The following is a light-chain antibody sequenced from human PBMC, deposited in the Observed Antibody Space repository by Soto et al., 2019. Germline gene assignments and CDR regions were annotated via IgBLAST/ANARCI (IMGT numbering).Light chain of an antibody. V-gene: IGKV3-15*01. CDR3: QQYYNWPIT. CDR1: QVIASSY. CDR2: GAS. Sequence: EIVLTQSPGTLSLSPGARATLSCRASQVIASSYLAWYQQKPGQAPRLLIYGASTRATGIPARFSGSGSGTEFTLTISSLQSEDFAVYYCQQYYNWPITFGQGTRLEIK. J-gene: IGKJ5*01.